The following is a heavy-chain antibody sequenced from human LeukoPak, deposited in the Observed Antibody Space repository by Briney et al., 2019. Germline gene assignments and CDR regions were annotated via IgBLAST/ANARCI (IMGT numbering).Heavy chain of an antibody. V-gene: IGHV3-20*04. CDR3: ARDLLYCSGGTCYSAECHFDY. CDR2: INWNGGNT. J-gene: IGHJ4*02. D-gene: IGHD2-15*01. Sequence: PGGALRLSCAASGFTFDDYGMSWVRQAPGKGLEGVSGINWNGGNTVYADSVKGRFTISRDNAKNSLFLQISSLRAEDTALYYCARDLLYCSGGTCYSAECHFDYWGQGTPVTVSS. CDR1: GFTFDDYG.